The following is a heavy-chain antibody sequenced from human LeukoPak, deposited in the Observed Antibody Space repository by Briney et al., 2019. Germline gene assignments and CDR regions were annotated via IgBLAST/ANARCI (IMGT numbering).Heavy chain of an antibody. Sequence: ASVKVSCKVSGYTLTELSMHWVRQAPGKGLEWMGGFDPEDGEAIYAQKFQGRVTMTEDTSPDTAYIELSSLRSEDTAVYYCATDLIKWELRYFDYWGQGTLVTVSS. CDR2: FDPEDGEA. CDR1: GYTLTELS. V-gene: IGHV1-24*01. D-gene: IGHD1-26*01. CDR3: ATDLIKWELRYFDY. J-gene: IGHJ4*02.